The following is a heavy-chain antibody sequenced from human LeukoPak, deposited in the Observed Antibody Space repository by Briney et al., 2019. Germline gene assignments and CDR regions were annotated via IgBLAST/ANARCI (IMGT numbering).Heavy chain of an antibody. V-gene: IGHV3-48*01. CDR1: GFPFIEYS. CDR3: ARDHNYAFDN. J-gene: IGHJ4*02. D-gene: IGHD1-1*01. Sequence: GGSLRLSRTASGFPFIEYSMNWVRQAPGKGLEWIAYIGIDSGNTKYADAVRGRFTISADKTKNSLYLQMNSLRVDDTAVYYCARDHNYAFDNWGQGTLVSVAS. CDR2: IGIDSGNT.